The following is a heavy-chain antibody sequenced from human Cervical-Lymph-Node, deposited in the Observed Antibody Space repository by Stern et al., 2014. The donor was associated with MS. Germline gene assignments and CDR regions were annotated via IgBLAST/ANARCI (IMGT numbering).Heavy chain of an antibody. CDR3: ARSSSPSPYYYYGMDV. D-gene: IGHD6-13*01. Sequence: QVQLVQSGGGVVQPGRSLRLSCAASGFTFSSYGMHWVRPAPGKGLEWVALIWYDGSNKYYADSVKGRFTISRVNSKNMLYLQMNSLRAEDTAVYYCARSSSPSPYYYYGMDVWGQGTTVTVSS. CDR2: IWYDGSNK. J-gene: IGHJ6*02. V-gene: IGHV3-33*01. CDR1: GFTFSSYG.